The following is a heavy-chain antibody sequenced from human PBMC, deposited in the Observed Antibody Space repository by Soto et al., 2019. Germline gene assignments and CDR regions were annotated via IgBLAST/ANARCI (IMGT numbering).Heavy chain of an antibody. CDR3: ARLGLRDYGMDV. Sequence: PSETLSLTCAVSGGSISSGGYSWSWIRQPPGKGLEWIGYIYHSGSTYYNPSLKSRVTISVDRSKNQFSLKLSSVTAADTAVYYCARLGLRDYGMDVWGQGTTVTVSS. V-gene: IGHV4-30-2*02. CDR2: IYHSGST. CDR1: GGSISSGGYS. J-gene: IGHJ6*02. D-gene: IGHD4-17*01.